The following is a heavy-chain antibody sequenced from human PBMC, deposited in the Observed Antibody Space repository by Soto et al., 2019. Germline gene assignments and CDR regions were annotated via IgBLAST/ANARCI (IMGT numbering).Heavy chain of an antibody. CDR1: GFTFSSYA. V-gene: IGHV3-23*01. J-gene: IGHJ4*02. D-gene: IGHD3-9*01. CDR2: ISGSGGST. Sequence: EVQLLESGGGLVQPGGSLRLSCAASGFTFSSYAMSWVRQAPGKGLEWVSAISGSGGSTYYADSVKGRFTISRDNSKNTLDLQMNSLRAEDTAVYYCAKRNDILTGYYRPARNTQYPDYWGQGTLVTVSS. CDR3: AKRNDILTGYYRPARNTQYPDY.